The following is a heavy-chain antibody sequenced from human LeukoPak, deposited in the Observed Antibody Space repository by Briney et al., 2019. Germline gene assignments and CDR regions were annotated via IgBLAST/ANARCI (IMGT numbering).Heavy chain of an antibody. D-gene: IGHD3-22*01. Sequence: PGGSLRLSCAASGFTFSSYAMSWVRQAPAKGLEWVSAISGSGGSTYYADSVKGRFTISRDNSKNTLYLQMNSLRAEDTAVYYCAKDVGGYYYDSSGYFDYWGQGTLVTVSS. CDR3: AKDVGGYYYDSSGYFDY. CDR1: GFTFSSYA. V-gene: IGHV3-23*01. J-gene: IGHJ4*02. CDR2: ISGSGGST.